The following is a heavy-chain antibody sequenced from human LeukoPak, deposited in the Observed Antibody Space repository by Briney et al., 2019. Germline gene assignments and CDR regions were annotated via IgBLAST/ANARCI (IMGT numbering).Heavy chain of an antibody. Sequence: PGGSLGLSCAASGFTFSSYAMSWVRQAPGKGLEWVSAISGSGGSTYYADSVKGRFTISRDNSKNTLYLQMNSLRAEDTAVYYCAKDRGATIRFDYWGQGTLVTVSS. CDR3: AKDRGATIRFDY. CDR1: GFTFSSYA. J-gene: IGHJ4*02. V-gene: IGHV3-23*01. D-gene: IGHD5-24*01. CDR2: ISGSGGST.